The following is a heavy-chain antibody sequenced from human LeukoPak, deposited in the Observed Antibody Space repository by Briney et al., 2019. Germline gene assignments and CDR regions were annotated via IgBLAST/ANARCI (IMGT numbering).Heavy chain of an antibody. CDR3: ARGQMGSQRGDPFDT. Sequence: ASVKVSCKASGYTFTGYYMHWVRQAPGQGLEWMGWINPNSGDTNYAQKFQGRVTMTRDTSITTSYMVVSSLRSDDTALYYCARGQMGSQRGDPFDTWGQGTLVTVSS. CDR1: GYTFTGYY. D-gene: IGHD3-16*01. V-gene: IGHV1-2*02. J-gene: IGHJ5*02. CDR2: INPNSGDT.